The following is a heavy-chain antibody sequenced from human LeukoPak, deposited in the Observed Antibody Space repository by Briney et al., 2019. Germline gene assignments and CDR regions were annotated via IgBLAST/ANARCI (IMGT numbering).Heavy chain of an antibody. CDR2: SYTSGCT. CDR3: ARDVLAATGYFDY. CDR1: GGSIIRLY. Sequence: SETLSLTCTVSGGSIIRLYWRWVRQPAWKELDWIGRSYTSGCTNYSPSLKSRVTMSVDKSTNQFSLKLRSVNAADTAVYSCARDVLAATGYFDYWGQGTQVTVSS. D-gene: IGHD3-9*01. J-gene: IGHJ4*02. V-gene: IGHV4-4*07.